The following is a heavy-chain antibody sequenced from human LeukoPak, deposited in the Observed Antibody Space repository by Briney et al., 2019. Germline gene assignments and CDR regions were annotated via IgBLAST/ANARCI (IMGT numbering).Heavy chain of an antibody. CDR2: ISSSSSTI. J-gene: IGHJ4*02. V-gene: IGHV3-48*01. CDR1: GFTFSSYS. CDR3: ARDPSDSSGWDYFDY. Sequence: GGSLRLSCAASGFTFSSYSMNWVRQAPGKGLEWVSYISSSSSTIYYADSVKGRFTISRDNAKNSLYLQMNSLRAEDTAVYYCARDPSDSSGWDYFDYWGQGTLVTVSS. D-gene: IGHD6-19*01.